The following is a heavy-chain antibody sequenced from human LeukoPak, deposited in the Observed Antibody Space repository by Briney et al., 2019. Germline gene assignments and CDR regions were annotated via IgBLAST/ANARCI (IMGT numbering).Heavy chain of an antibody. CDR3: ARGARFFAYYDY. Sequence: SETLSLTCTVSGASVSSGSYYWSWIRQLPGKGLEWIGYIYNGGTTYYNPSLKSRVIISVDTSKNQFSLKLKSVTAADTAMYYCARGARFFAYYDYWGQGTLVTVSS. V-gene: IGHV4-31*03. J-gene: IGHJ4*02. D-gene: IGHD2-21*01. CDR1: GASVSSGSYY. CDR2: IYNGGTT.